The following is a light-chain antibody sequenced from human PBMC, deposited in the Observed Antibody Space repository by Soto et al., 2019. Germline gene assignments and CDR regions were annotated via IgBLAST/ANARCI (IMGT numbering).Light chain of an antibody. V-gene: IGLV2-11*01. Sequence: QSVLTQPRSVSGSPGQSVTIPCTGTSSDVGGYYNYVSWYQQHPGKAPKLIIYEVTKRPSGVPDRFSGSKSGNTASLTVSGLQAEDEADYYCSSYADDNILVFGTGTKVTVL. CDR2: EVT. CDR3: SSYADDNILV. J-gene: IGLJ1*01. CDR1: SSDVGGYYNY.